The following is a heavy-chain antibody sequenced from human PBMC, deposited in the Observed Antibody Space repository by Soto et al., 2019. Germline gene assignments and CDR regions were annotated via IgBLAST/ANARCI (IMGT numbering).Heavy chain of an antibody. CDR1: GFTFSGSA. J-gene: IGHJ4*02. Sequence: EVQLSESGGGLVQPGGSLRLSCGGAGFTFSGSAVSWVRQAPGRGLEWVSGISGGGSTEYADSVKSRFGISRDNSKDTVYLYMNSLRDDDTAVYYCARQKGDIVARPPDHWGQGILVTVSS. CDR3: ARQKGDIVARPPDH. CDR2: ISGGGST. D-gene: IGHD5-12*01. V-gene: IGHV3-23*01.